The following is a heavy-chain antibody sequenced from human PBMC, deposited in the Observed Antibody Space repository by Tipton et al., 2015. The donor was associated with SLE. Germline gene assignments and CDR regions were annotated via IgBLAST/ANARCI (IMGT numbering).Heavy chain of an antibody. J-gene: IGHJ6*03. CDR2: IYYSGST. V-gene: IGHV4-39*07. CDR3: ARGNYASESYYRLYMDV. D-gene: IGHD3-10*01. CDR1: GGSISSSSYY. Sequence: LRLSCTVSGGSISSSSYYWGWIRQPPGKGLEWIGSIYYSGSTYYNPSLKSRVTISVDTSKNQFSLKLSSVTAADTAVYYCARGNYASESYYRLYMDVWGKGTTVTVSS.